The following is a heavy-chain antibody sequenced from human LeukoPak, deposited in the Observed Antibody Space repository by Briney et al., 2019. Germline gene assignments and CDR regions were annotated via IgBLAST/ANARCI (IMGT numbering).Heavy chain of an antibody. CDR1: GYSFTSYW. D-gene: IGHD3-10*01. CDR2: IYPGDSDT. J-gene: IGHJ4*02. V-gene: IGHV5-51*01. Sequence: GESLKISCKGSGYSFTSYWIGWVRQMPGKGLEWMGIIYPGDSDTRYSPYFQGQVTISADKSISTAYLQWSSLKASDTAMYYCATFDYGSGSLFSPFDYWGQGTLVTVSS. CDR3: ATFDYGSGSLFSPFDY.